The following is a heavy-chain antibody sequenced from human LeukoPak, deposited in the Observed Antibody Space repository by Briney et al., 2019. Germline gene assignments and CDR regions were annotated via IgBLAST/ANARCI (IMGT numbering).Heavy chain of an antibody. V-gene: IGHV5-51*01. CDR2: IYPGGSDT. CDR1: GYTFSTYW. D-gene: IGHD3-22*01. Sequence: PGESLKISCKGSGYTFSTYWIGWVRQMPGKGLEWMGIIYPGGSDTRYSPSFQGQVTISADKSISTAYLQWSSLKASDTAMYYCARPLYYDSSGAGSSYYFDYWGQGTLVTVSS. J-gene: IGHJ4*02. CDR3: ARPLYYDSSGAGSSYYFDY.